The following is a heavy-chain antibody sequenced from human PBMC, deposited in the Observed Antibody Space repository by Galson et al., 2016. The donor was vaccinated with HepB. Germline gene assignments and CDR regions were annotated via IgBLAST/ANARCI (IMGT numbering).Heavy chain of an antibody. D-gene: IGHD5-24*01. CDR2: INPTGGYA. V-gene: IGHV1-46*01. CDR1: GYTFSSYL. J-gene: IGHJ4*02. CDR3: TRGGAPGVEMSISY. Sequence: SVKVSCKASGYTFSSYLIHWVRQAPGQGLEWMGVINPTGGYANYVQKLQGRVTMTRDTSTSTVYMELSSLKSEDTAVYYCTRGGAPGVEMSISYWGLGTLVTVSS.